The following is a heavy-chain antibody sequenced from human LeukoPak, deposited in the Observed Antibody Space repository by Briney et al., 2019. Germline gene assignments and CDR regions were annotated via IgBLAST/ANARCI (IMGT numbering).Heavy chain of an antibody. CDR3: ARDRGSGSYLS. CDR2: ISSSSNSI. CDR1: GFTFSTYG. Sequence: PGGSLRLSCAASGFTFSTYGMNWVRQAPGKGLEWLSYISSSSNSIYYADSVKGRFTISRDNSKNTLYLQMNSLRAEDTAVYYCARDRGSGSYLSWGQGTLVTVSS. J-gene: IGHJ4*02. V-gene: IGHV3-48*01. D-gene: IGHD1-26*01.